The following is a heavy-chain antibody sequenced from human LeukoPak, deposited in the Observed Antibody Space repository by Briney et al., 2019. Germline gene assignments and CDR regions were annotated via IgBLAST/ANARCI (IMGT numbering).Heavy chain of an antibody. Sequence: SVKVSCKASGGTFSSYAISWVRQAPGQGLEWMGGIIPIFGTANYAQKFQGRVTITADESTSTAYRELSSLRSEDTAVYYCALSGQVIGEYFQHWGQGTLVTVSS. J-gene: IGHJ1*01. CDR3: ALSGQVIGEYFQH. D-gene: IGHD2-15*01. CDR1: GGTFSSYA. CDR2: IIPIFGTA. V-gene: IGHV1-69*01.